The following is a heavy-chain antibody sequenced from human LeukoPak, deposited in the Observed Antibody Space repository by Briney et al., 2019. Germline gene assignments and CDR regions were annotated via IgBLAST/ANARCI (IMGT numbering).Heavy chain of an antibody. Sequence: GGSLRLSCAASGFNVSNNYMTWVRQAPGKGLEWVLLIYSSGSTYYADSVKGRFTISRDNSKNTLYLQVNSLRAEDTAVYYCARRGDGGRSFDYWGQGTLVTVSS. CDR1: GFNVSNNY. V-gene: IGHV3-53*01. D-gene: IGHD4-23*01. CDR3: ARRGDGGRSFDY. CDR2: IYSSGST. J-gene: IGHJ4*02.